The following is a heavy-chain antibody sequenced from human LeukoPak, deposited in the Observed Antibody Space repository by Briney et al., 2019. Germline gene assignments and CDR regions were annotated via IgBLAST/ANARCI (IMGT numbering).Heavy chain of an antibody. J-gene: IGHJ4*02. D-gene: IGHD3-3*01. CDR1: GGSISSSSYY. CDR3: ARGRGYDFWSGYYNGDY. V-gene: IGHV4-39*01. CDR2: IYYSGST. Sequence: SETLSLTCTVSGGSISSSSYYWGWIRQPPGKGLEWIGSIYYSGSTYYNPSLKSRVTISVDTSKNQFSLKLSSVTAADTAVYYCARGRGYDFWSGYYNGDYWGQGTLVTVSS.